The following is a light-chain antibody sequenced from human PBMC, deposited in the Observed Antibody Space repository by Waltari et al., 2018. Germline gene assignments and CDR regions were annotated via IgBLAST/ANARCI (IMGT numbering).Light chain of an antibody. V-gene: IGKV4-1*01. CDR1: QSVLYSFDNKNH. CDR3: QQYYDIPFT. CDR2: WAS. Sequence: DIVMTQSPDSLAVSLGDRATINCRSSQSVLYSFDNKNHVAWYQQKPGQPPKVLIYWASTRESGVPDRFSGSGSETDFSLTISSLQAEDVAVYYCQQYYDIPFTFGPGTKVEIK. J-gene: IGKJ3*01.